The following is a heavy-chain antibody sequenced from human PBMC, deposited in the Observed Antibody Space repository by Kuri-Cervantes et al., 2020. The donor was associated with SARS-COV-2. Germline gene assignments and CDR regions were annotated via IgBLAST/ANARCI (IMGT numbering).Heavy chain of an antibody. J-gene: IGHJ4*02. CDR2: IYTSGST. Sequence: GSLRLSCTVSGGSISSYYWSWIRQPAGKGLEWIGRIYTSGSTNYNPSLKSRVTMSVDTSKNQFSLKLSSVAVADTAVYYCARFFLWSFDYWGQGTLVTVSS. CDR3: ARFFLWSFDY. D-gene: IGHD2/OR15-2a*01. V-gene: IGHV4-4*07. CDR1: GGSISSYY.